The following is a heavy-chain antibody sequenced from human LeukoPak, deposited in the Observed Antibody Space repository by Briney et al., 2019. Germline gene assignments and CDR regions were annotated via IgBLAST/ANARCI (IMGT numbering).Heavy chain of an antibody. J-gene: IGHJ4*02. Sequence: SETLSLTCTVSGGSVSSGSYYWSWIRQPPGKGLEWIGYIYYSGSTNYNPSLKGRVTISVDTSKNQFSLKLSSVTAADTAVYYCAAYGEVDYWGQGTLVTVSS. V-gene: IGHV4-61*01. CDR2: IYYSGST. CDR1: GGSVSSGSYY. CDR3: AAYGEVDY. D-gene: IGHD4-17*01.